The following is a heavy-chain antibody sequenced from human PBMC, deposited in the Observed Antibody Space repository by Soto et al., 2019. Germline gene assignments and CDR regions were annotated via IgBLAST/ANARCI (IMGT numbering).Heavy chain of an antibody. CDR2: IYHSGSS. CDR3: AREPALPTIFGEDILHDGFDL. J-gene: IGHJ3*01. Sequence: QVQLQESGPGLVKPSQTLSVTCTVSGGSITTGDFYWSWIRQAPGKGLEWIGYIYHSGSSHSNPSLRSRVTISVDTSKNQFSLRLSSLTAADTAVYYCAREPALPTIFGEDILHDGFDLWGQGTLVTVSS. CDR1: GGSITTGDFY. D-gene: IGHD3-3*01. V-gene: IGHV4-30-4*01.